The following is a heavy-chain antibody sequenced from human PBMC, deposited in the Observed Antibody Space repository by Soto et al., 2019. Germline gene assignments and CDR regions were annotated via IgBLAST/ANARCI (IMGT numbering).Heavy chain of an antibody. CDR3: ARDGRAIVVVPAAIHYYGMDV. Sequence: SVKVSCKASGGTFSSYAISWVRQAPGQGPEWMGGIIPIFGTANYAQKFQGRVTITADESTSTAYMELCSLRSEDTAVYYCARDGRAIVVVPAAIHYYGMDVWGQGTTVTVSS. CDR2: IIPIFGTA. V-gene: IGHV1-69*13. CDR1: GGTFSSYA. D-gene: IGHD2-2*01. J-gene: IGHJ6*02.